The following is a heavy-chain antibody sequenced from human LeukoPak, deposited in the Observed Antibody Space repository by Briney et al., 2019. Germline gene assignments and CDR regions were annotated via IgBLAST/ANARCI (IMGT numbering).Heavy chain of an antibody. CDR3: VRDLGGRSGH. Sequence: GGSLRLSCAASGFTFSSNWMHWVRQAPGKGLVWVSRINEDGSTTNYADSVKGRSTIFRGNAKNTLYLQMNSLRAEDTAVYYCVRDLGGRSGHWGQGTLVTVSS. CDR2: INEDGSTT. J-gene: IGHJ4*02. CDR1: GFTFSSNW. V-gene: IGHV3-74*01. D-gene: IGHD1-26*01.